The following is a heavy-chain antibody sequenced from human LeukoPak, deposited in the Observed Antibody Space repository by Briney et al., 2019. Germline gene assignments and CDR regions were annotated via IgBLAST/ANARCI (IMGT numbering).Heavy chain of an antibody. D-gene: IGHD3-22*01. J-gene: IGHJ4*02. CDR2: INSDGSST. V-gene: IGHV3-74*01. CDR3: ARSVPPRNYYDSFY. Sequence: PGGSLRLSCAASGFTFSGYWMHWVRQAPGKGLVWVSRINSDGSSTSYADSVKGRFTISRDNAKNTLYLQMNSLRAEDTAVYYCARSVPPRNYYDSFYWGQGTLVTVSS. CDR1: GFTFSGYW.